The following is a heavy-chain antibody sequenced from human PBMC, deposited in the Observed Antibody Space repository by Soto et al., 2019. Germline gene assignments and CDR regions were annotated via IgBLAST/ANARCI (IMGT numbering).Heavy chain of an antibody. Sequence: PGGSLRHSCAASGLTFSSYAMSWVRQATGKGLEWVSAISGSGGSTYYADSVKGRFTISRDNSKNTLYLQMNSLRAEDTAVYYCAKGNMITFGGVIANYYYYYMDVWGKGTTVTVSS. J-gene: IGHJ6*03. D-gene: IGHD3-16*02. V-gene: IGHV3-23*01. CDR3: AKGNMITFGGVIANYYYYYMDV. CDR1: GLTFSSYA. CDR2: ISGSGGST.